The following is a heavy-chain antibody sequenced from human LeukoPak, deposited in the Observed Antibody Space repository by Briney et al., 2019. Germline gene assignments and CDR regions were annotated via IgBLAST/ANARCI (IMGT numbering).Heavy chain of an antibody. CDR3: ARLSGLASPFDY. CDR1: GGSISSYY. CDR2: LYYRGNT. J-gene: IGHJ4*02. Sequence: PSETLSLTCTVSGGSISSYYWSWIRQPPGKGLEWIGYLYYRGNTNYNPSLKSRVTISVDTSKNQFSLKLSSVTAADTAVYYCARLSGLASPFDYWGQGTLVTVSS. V-gene: IGHV4-59*01. D-gene: IGHD6-19*01.